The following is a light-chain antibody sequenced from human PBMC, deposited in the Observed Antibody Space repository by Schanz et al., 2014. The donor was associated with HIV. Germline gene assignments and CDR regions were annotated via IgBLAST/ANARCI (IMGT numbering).Light chain of an antibody. CDR2: DVT. CDR1: NSDIGAYNY. CDR3: SSYEGIHNWV. Sequence: QSALTQPRSVSGSPGQSVTISCTGSNSDIGAYNYVSWYQHHPTKAPKLLLYDVTKRPSGVPDRFSGSKSGNTASLTVSGLQAEDEADYYCSSYEGIHNWVFGGGTKLTVL. V-gene: IGLV2-11*01. J-gene: IGLJ2*01.